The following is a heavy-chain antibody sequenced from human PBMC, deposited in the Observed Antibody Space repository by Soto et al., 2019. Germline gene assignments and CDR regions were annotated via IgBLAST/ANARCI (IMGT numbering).Heavy chain of an antibody. D-gene: IGHD2-15*01. CDR2: VRSKSDGGTT. CDR1: GFTFSHAW. Sequence: GGSLRLSCAASGFTFSHAWMSWVRQAPGKGLEWVGRVRSKSDGGTTDYAAPVKGRFTISRDDSKNTLYLQMNSLKTEDTAVYYCTTEAPGGSHFDYWGQGTLVTVSS. J-gene: IGHJ4*02. CDR3: TTEAPGGSHFDY. V-gene: IGHV3-15*01.